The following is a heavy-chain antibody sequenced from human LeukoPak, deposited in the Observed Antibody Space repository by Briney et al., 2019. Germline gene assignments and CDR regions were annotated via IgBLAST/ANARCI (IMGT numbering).Heavy chain of an antibody. D-gene: IGHD2-2*01. CDR2: IRYDGSNK. CDR1: GFTFSSYG. CDR3: AKDYMPFGTDYYYYYMDV. Sequence: GGSLRLSCAASGFTFSSYGMHWVRQAPGKALEGVAFIRYDGSNKYYVDSVKGRFTISRDNSKNTLYLQMNRLRAEDTAVYYCAKDYMPFGTDYYYYYMDVWGKGTTVTVSS. V-gene: IGHV3-30*02. J-gene: IGHJ6*03.